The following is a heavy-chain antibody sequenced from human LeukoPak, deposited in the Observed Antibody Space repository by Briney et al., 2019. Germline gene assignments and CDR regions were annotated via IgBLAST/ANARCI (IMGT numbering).Heavy chain of an antibody. CDR1: GYTFTGYY. J-gene: IGHJ4*02. D-gene: IGHD6-19*01. CDR2: INPNSGGT. Sequence: ASVKVSCKASGYTFTGYYMHWVRQAPGQGLEWMGWINPNSGGTDYAQKFQGRVTMTRDTSISTAYMELSRLRSDDTAVYYCARDLRSSGWYAYWGQGTLVTVSS. V-gene: IGHV1-2*02. CDR3: ARDLRSSGWYAY.